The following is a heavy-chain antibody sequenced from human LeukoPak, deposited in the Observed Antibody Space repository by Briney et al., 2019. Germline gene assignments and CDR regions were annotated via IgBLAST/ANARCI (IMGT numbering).Heavy chain of an antibody. V-gene: IGHV4-38-2*02. J-gene: IGHJ4*02. D-gene: IGHD2-15*01. CDR1: GYSISSGYY. CDR3: AREGYCSGGSCSGDY. CDR2: IYHSGST. Sequence: SETLSLTCTVSGYSISSGYYWGWIRQPPGKGLEWIGSIYHSGSTYYNPSLKSRVTISVDTSKNQFSLKLSSVTAADTAVYYRAREGYCSGGSCSGDYWGQGTLVTVSS.